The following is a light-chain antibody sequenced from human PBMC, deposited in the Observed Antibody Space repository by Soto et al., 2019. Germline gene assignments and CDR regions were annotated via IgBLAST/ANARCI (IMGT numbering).Light chain of an antibody. CDR1: SSNIGSNT. J-gene: IGLJ3*02. CDR3: GACDDSLNGPV. Sequence: QSVLTQPPSASGTPGQRVTISCSGTSSNIGSNTVNWYQQLPGTAPKLLIYSNNQRPSRVPDRFSGSKSGTSASLAISGLQSEDEADYYCGACDDSLNGPVFGGGTKLTVL. CDR2: SNN. V-gene: IGLV1-44*01.